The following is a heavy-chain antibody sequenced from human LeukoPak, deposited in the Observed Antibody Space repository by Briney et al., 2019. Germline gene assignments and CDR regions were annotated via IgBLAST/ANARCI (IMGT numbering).Heavy chain of an antibody. CDR1: GGSISSSDHY. D-gene: IGHD3-10*01. V-gene: IGHV4-39*01. J-gene: IGHJ4*02. Sequence: SETLSLTCTVSGGSISSSDHYWDWIRQPPGKGLEYIGSIYYTGSTYYNPSLKSRVTISVDTSNNQFSLMLSSVTAADTAVYYCARLYGSGSSLYFDYWGQGTLVTVSS. CDR3: ARLYGSGSSLYFDY. CDR2: IYYTGST.